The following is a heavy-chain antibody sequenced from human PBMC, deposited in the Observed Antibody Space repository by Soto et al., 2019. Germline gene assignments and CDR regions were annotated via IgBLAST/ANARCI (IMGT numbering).Heavy chain of an antibody. Sequence: NPSETLSLTCTVSGGSISSGGYYWNWIRQHPGKGLEWIGYIYYSGSTYYNPSLKSRVTISVDTSKNQFSLKLSSVTAADTATYYCAHSRYVLRYFDWLVDPDYYYGMDVWGQGTTVTVSS. D-gene: IGHD3-9*01. CDR1: GGSISSGGYY. V-gene: IGHV4-31*03. CDR2: IYYSGST. J-gene: IGHJ6*02. CDR3: AHSRYVLRYFDWLVDPDYYYGMDV.